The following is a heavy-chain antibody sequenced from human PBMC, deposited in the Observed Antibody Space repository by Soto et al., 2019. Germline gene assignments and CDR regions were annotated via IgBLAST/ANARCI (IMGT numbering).Heavy chain of an antibody. CDR2: IIPIFGTA. CDR3: ARAAIAVAGAKDYYYYGMDV. CDR1: GGTFSSYA. V-gene: IGHV1-69*13. D-gene: IGHD6-19*01. J-gene: IGHJ6*02. Sequence: SVKVSCKASGGTFSSYAISWVRQAPGQGLEWMGGIIPIFGTANYAQKFQGRVTITADESTSTAYMELSSLRSEDTAVYYCARAAIAVAGAKDYYYYGMDVWGQGATVTVSS.